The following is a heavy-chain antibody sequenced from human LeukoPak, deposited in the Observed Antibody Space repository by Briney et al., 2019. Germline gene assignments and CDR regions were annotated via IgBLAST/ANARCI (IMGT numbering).Heavy chain of an antibody. CDR2: MNPNSGNT. V-gene: IGHV1-8*01. D-gene: IGHD6-13*01. J-gene: IGHJ5*02. Sequence: VASVTVSCKASGHTFTSYDINWVRQATGQGLEWMGWMNPNSGNTGYAQKFQGRVTMTRNTSISTAHMELSSLRSEDTAVYYCARGWYGQLTFDPWGQGTLVTVSS. CDR1: GHTFTSYD. CDR3: ARGWYGQLTFDP.